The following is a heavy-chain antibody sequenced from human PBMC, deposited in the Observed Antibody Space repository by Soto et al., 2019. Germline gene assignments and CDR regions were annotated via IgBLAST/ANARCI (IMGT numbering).Heavy chain of an antibody. Sequence: QVQLVQSGAEVKKPGSSVKVSGKAFGATFSSFAISWLRQPLGQGLGWMGGIIPIFGTANYAQKFQGRVTITADKSTSTAYMELSSLRSEDTAVYYCARESIAARGGVFDYWGQGTLVTVSS. V-gene: IGHV1-69*06. D-gene: IGHD6-6*01. CDR2: IIPIFGTA. J-gene: IGHJ4*02. CDR3: ARESIAARGGVFDY. CDR1: GATFSSFA.